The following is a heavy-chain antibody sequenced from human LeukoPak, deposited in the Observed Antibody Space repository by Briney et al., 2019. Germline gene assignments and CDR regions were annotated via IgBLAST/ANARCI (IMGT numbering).Heavy chain of an antibody. D-gene: IGHD2-2*01. CDR1: GYSFASSW. Sequence: GESLKISCKCSGYSFASSWIGWVRQMPGKGLEWMGIIYHGDSDTRYSPSFQGQVTISADKSISTAYLQWSSLKASDTAMYYCARLFKRSTSSLNGMDVRGQGTTVTVSS. CDR2: IYHGDSDT. J-gene: IGHJ6*02. V-gene: IGHV5-51*01. CDR3: ARLFKRSTSSLNGMDV.